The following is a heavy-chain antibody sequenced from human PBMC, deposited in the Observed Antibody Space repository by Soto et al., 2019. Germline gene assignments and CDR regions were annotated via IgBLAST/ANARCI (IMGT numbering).Heavy chain of an antibody. CDR1: GFSFSSYA. Sequence: EVQLLESGGGLVQPGGSLRLSCAASGFSFSSYAMNWVRQAPGKGLEWVSVISGSGDSTYYADSVKGRFTISRDNSKSTLYLHMISLRAEDSAVYCCARRSSGWDFDYGGQGTLVIVSS. V-gene: IGHV3-23*01. CDR3: ARRSSGWDFDY. D-gene: IGHD6-19*01. CDR2: ISGSGDST. J-gene: IGHJ4*02.